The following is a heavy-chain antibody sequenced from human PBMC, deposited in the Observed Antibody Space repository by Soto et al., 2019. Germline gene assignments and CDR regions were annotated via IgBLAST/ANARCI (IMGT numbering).Heavy chain of an antibody. CDR2: IIPILGIA. V-gene: IGHV1-69*08. CDR3: AREKVEYCSGGGCYPDAFDI. D-gene: IGHD2-15*01. J-gene: IGHJ3*02. Sequence: QVQLVQSGAEVKKPGSSVKVSCKASGGTFSSYTISWVRQAPGQGLEWMGRIIPILGIANYAQKFQGRVTITADKTTSTPYMELSSLRSEDTAVYYCAREKVEYCSGGGCYPDAFDIWGQGTMVTVSS. CDR1: GGTFSSYT.